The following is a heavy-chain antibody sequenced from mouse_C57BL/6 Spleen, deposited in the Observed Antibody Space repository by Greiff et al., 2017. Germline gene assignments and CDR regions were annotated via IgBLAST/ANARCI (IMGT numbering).Heavy chain of an antibody. J-gene: IGHJ4*01. CDR3: ATGEGIYYDYNYAMDY. D-gene: IGHD2-4*01. CDR2: IYPSDSET. Sequence: QVQLQQPGAELVRPGSSVKLSCKASGYTFTSYWMDWVKQRPGQGLEWIGNIYPSDSETHYNQKFKDKATLTVDKSSSTAYMQLSSLTSEDSAVYYGATGEGIYYDYNYAMDYWGQGTSVTVSS. CDR1: GYTFTSYW. V-gene: IGHV1-61*01.